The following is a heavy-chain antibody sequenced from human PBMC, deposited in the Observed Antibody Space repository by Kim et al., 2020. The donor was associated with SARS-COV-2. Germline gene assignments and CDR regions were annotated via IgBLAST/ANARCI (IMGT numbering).Heavy chain of an antibody. V-gene: IGHV3-48*04. J-gene: IGHJ3*02. CDR1: GFTLSLYS. D-gene: IGHD2-15*01. CDR3: VRENYWAFDI. Sequence: GGSLRLSCATSGFTLSLYSMNWVRQSPGKGLVWVSHISGTGTITKHADSVRGRFTISRDNAENSLFRQMNGLRAEDTAVYYCVRENYWAFDIWGQGTMVT. CDR2: ISGTGTIT.